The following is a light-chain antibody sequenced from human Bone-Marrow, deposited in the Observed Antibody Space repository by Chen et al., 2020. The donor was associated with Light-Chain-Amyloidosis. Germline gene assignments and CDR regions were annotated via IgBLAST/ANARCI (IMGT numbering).Light chain of an antibody. CDR2: RNN. V-gene: IGLV1-44*01. J-gene: IGLJ3*02. Sequence: QSLLTQPPSASGTPGQRVTISCSGSSSNIGSLTVNWYQQLPGTVPKLLIYRNNQRPSGGPDRFSGSQSGTSASLAISGLQSEDEADYYCATWDNSLGDDWVFGGGTKLTVL. CDR1: SSNIGSLT. CDR3: ATWDNSLGDDWV.